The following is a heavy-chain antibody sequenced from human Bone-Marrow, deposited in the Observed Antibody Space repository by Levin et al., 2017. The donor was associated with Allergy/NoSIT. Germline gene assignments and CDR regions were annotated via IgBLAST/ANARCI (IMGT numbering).Heavy chain of an antibody. CDR1: GGTFSSYA. J-gene: IGHJ4*02. D-gene: IGHD3-10*01. CDR3: ARGFMVRGVIINSFDY. CDR2: IIPIFGTA. V-gene: IGHV1-69*13. Sequence: AASVKVSCKASGGTFSSYAISWVRQAPGQGLEWMGGIIPIFGTANYAQKFQGRVTITADESTSTAYMELSSLRSEDTAVYYCARGFMVRGVIINSFDYWGQGTLVTVSS.